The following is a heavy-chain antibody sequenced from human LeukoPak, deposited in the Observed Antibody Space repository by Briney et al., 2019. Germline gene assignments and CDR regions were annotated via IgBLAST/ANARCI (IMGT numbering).Heavy chain of an antibody. J-gene: IGHJ5*02. D-gene: IGHD1-1*01. CDR3: ARDLGPGNWFDP. V-gene: IGHV4-59*01. CDR1: GGSISSYY. Sequence: SETLSLTCTVSGGSISSYYWSWIRQPPGKGLEWIGCIYYSGSTNYNPSLKSRVTISVDTSKNQFSLKLSSVTAADTAVYYCARDLGPGNWFDPWGQGTLVTVSS. CDR2: IYYSGST.